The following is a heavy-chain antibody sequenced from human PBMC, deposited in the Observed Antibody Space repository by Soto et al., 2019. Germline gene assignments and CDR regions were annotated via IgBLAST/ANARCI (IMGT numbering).Heavy chain of an antibody. J-gene: IGHJ6*02. Sequence: GGSLRLSCAASGFTLSSYAMHWVRQAPDKRLEWVAVISYDGSNKYYADSVKGRFTISRDNSKNTLYLQMNSLRAEDTAVYYCARDQWGSHLSSYYHCCIDGWDQGTRVTVSS. V-gene: IGHV3-30-3*01. CDR1: GFTLSSYA. CDR3: ARDQWGSHLSSYYHCCIDG. D-gene: IGHD3-16*01. CDR2: ISYDGSNK.